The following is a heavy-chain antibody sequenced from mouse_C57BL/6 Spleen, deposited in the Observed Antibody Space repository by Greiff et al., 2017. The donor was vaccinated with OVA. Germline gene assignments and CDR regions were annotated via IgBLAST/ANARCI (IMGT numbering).Heavy chain of an antibody. CDR3: ARSPATMVTHYYAMDY. CDR2: IYPRSGNT. V-gene: IGHV1-81*01. Sequence: QVQPQQSGAELARPGASVKLSCKASGYTFTSYGISWVKQRTGQGLEWIGEIYPRSGNTYYNEKFKGKATLTADKSSSTAYMELRSLTSEDSAVYFCARSPATMVTHYYAMDYWGQGTSVTVSS. J-gene: IGHJ4*01. D-gene: IGHD2-1*01. CDR1: GYTFTSYG.